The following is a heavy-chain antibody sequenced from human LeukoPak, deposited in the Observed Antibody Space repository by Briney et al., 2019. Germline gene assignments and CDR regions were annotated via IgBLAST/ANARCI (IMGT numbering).Heavy chain of an antibody. CDR3: AGEVAGGFRFDY. CDR2: IHRTGST. CDR1: GGSTSITNW. J-gene: IGHJ4*02. D-gene: IGHD6-19*01. Sequence: SGTLSLTCAVSGGSTSITNWWSWVRQPPGKGLEWIAEIHRTGSTNYNPSLKSRVTISVDRSKNQFSLKLSSVTAADTAVYYCAGEVAGGFRFDYWGQGTQVTVSS. V-gene: IGHV4-4*02.